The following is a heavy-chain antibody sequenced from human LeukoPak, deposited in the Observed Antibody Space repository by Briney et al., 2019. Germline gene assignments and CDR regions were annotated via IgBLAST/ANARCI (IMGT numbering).Heavy chain of an antibody. V-gene: IGHV4-61*01. Sequence: SETLSLTCTVSGGSVSSGSYYWGWIRQPPGKGLEWIGYIYYSGSTNYNPSLKSRVTISVDTSKNQFSLKLSSVTAADTAVYYCARVGYYYDSSGYYYRYYFDYWGQGTLVTVSS. D-gene: IGHD3-22*01. CDR1: GGSVSSGSYY. J-gene: IGHJ4*02. CDR2: IYYSGST. CDR3: ARVGYYYDSSGYYYRYYFDY.